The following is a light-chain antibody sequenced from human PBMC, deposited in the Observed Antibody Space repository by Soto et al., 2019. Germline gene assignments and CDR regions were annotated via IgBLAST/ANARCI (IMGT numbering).Light chain of an antibody. Sequence: VTKSPGALSLSKRERAELSCMASQSVSRYLAWYQQKPGQAPRLLIYDASYRATGIPARFSGSGSGTDFTLTISSLEPEDFAVYYCQQRSNWITFGQGTRLEI. CDR3: QQRSNWIT. J-gene: IGKJ5*01. CDR2: DAS. V-gene: IGKV3-11*01. CDR1: QSVSRY.